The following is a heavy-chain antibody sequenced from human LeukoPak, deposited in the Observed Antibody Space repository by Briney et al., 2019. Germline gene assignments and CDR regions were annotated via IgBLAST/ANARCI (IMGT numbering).Heavy chain of an antibody. CDR1: GFTFNNYA. Sequence: GGSLRLSCAASGFTFNNYAMSWVRQAPGKGLEWVSSISGSGGSTYYADSVKGRFTISRDDFKNTLFLQMNSLRAEDTAIYYCAKWDGIPVAGTYFYWGQGTLVTVSS. J-gene: IGHJ4*02. D-gene: IGHD6-19*01. V-gene: IGHV3-23*01. CDR3: AKWDGIPVAGTYFY. CDR2: ISGSGGST.